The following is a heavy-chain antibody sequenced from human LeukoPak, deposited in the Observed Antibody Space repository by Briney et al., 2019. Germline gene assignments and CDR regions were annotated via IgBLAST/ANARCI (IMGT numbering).Heavy chain of an antibody. Sequence: SVKVSCKASGGTFSSYAISWVRQAPGQGLEWMGGIIPILGTANYAQKFQGRVTITADESTSTAYMELSSLRSEDTAVYYCARVPGGAARPWXFDYXXXGXLVT. V-gene: IGHV1-69*01. CDR2: IIPILGTA. J-gene: IGHJ4*01. D-gene: IGHD6-6*01. CDR3: ARVPGGAARPWXFDY. CDR1: GGTFSSYA.